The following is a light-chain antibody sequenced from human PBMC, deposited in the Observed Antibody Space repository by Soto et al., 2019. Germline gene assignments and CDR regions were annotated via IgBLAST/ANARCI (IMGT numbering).Light chain of an antibody. J-gene: IGKJ2*01. Sequence: DIVLTQSPGTLSLSPGESATLSCRASQSVSSSYLAWYQQKPGQAPRLLIYGASSRATGIPDRFSGSGSGKDFTLTISRLEPEDFAVYYCQQYGSSPRTFGQGTKLEIK. CDR1: QSVSSSY. CDR2: GAS. CDR3: QQYGSSPRT. V-gene: IGKV3-20*01.